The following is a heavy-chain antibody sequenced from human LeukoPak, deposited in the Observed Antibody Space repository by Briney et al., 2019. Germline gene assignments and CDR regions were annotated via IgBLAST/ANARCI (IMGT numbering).Heavy chain of an antibody. CDR3: ARVDPVTTSPFDY. CDR2: ISSSSSTI. V-gene: IGHV3-48*01. CDR1: GFTFSSYS. J-gene: IGHJ4*02. Sequence: GGSLRLSCAASGFTFSSYSMNWVRQAPGKGLEWVSYISSSSSTIYYADSVKGRFTISRDNAKNSPYLQMNSLRAEDTAVYYCARVDPVTTSPFDYWGQGTLVTVSS. D-gene: IGHD4-11*01.